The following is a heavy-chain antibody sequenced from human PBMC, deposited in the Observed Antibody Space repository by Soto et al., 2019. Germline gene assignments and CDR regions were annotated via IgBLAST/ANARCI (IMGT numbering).Heavy chain of an antibody. CDR2: INHSGST. D-gene: IGHD6-19*01. J-gene: IGHJ5*02. CDR1: GGSFSGYY. V-gene: IGHV4-34*01. CDR3: ARGRVAVAGTRWFDP. Sequence: SETLSLTCAVYGGSFSGYYWSWIRQPPGKGLEWIGEINHSGSTNYNPSLKSRVTISVDTSKNQFSLKLSSVTAADTAVYYCARGRVAVAGTRWFDPWGLGTLVTVSS.